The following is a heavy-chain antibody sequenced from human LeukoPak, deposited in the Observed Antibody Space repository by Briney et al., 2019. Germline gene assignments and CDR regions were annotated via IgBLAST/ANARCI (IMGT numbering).Heavy chain of an antibody. Sequence: SVKVSCKASGGTFSSYAISWVRQAPGQGLEWMGGIIPIFGTANYAQKFQGRVTITADESTSTAYMELSSLRSEDTAVYYCASRGRYDFWSGYTGYYFDYWGQGTLVTVSS. CDR1: GGTFSSYA. D-gene: IGHD3-3*01. J-gene: IGHJ4*02. CDR3: ASRGRYDFWSGYTGYYFDY. CDR2: IIPIFGTA. V-gene: IGHV1-69*13.